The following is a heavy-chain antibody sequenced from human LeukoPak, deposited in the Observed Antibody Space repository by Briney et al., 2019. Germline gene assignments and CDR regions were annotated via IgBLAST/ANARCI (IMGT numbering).Heavy chain of an antibody. CDR1: GFTFSSYW. Sequence: PGGSLRLSCAASGFTFSSYWMHWVRQAPGKGLVWVSRTNSDGSSTSYADSVKGRFTISRDNAKNTLYLQMNSLRAEDTAVYYCTTGITFDFWGQGTLVTVSS. J-gene: IGHJ4*02. D-gene: IGHD3-16*01. CDR2: TNSDGSST. V-gene: IGHV3-74*01. CDR3: TTGITFDF.